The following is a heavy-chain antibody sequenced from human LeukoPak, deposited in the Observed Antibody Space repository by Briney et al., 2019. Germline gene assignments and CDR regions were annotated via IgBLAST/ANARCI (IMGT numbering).Heavy chain of an antibody. CDR1: GFTFSSYA. CDR2: ISHDGNNK. D-gene: IGHD6-13*01. CDR3: AKVEGRAAAGASNY. V-gene: IGHV3-30-3*01. Sequence: PGGSLRLSCAASGFTFSSYAIHWVRQAPGKGLEWVTVISHDGNNKYYADSVTGRFTISRDNSKSTLYLQMNSLRPEDTAVYYCAKVEGRAAAGASNYWGQGTLVTVSS. J-gene: IGHJ4*02.